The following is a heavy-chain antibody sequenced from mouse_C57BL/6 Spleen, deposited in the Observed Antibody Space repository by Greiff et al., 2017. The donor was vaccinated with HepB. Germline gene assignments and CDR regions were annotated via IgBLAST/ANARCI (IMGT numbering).Heavy chain of an antibody. CDR1: GYTFTDYY. CDR2: IYPGSGNT. Sequence: QVQLKQSGAELVRPGASVKLSCKASGYTFTDYYINWVKQRPGQGLEWIARIYPGSGNTYYNEKFKGKATLTAEKSSSTAYMQLSSLTSEDSAVYFCARDGSSYDYAMDYWGQGTSVTVSS. D-gene: IGHD1-1*01. V-gene: IGHV1-76*01. J-gene: IGHJ4*01. CDR3: ARDGSSYDYAMDY.